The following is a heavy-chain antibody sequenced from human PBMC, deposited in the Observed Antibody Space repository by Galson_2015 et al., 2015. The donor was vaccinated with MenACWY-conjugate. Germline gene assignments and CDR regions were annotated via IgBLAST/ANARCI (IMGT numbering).Heavy chain of an antibody. CDR3: ATAGGYSVNSYFDY. V-gene: IGHV3-23*01. CDR2: ISDSGGDT. Sequence: SLRLSCAASGFTFSRYAMTWVRQAPGKGLEWVSGISDSGGDTYYADSVKGRFTIARDNSKNTVYLQLSSLRADDTALYYCATAGGYSVNSYFDYWGQGTLVTVSS. CDR1: GFTFSRYA. J-gene: IGHJ4*02. D-gene: IGHD3-10*01.